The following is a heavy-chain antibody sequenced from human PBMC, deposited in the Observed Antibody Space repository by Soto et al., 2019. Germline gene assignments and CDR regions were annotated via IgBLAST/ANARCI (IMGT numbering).Heavy chain of an antibody. Sequence: GGSLRLSCSASGFIFSESTIYWVRQVPGKGLEAISAVSTSGRSTYYADSVKDRFTISRDNSKDTLFLQMGSLRPEDTAIYYCVKQAHGLDGVAFDYWGQGTQVTVPS. V-gene: IGHV3-64D*06. J-gene: IGHJ4*02. CDR2: VSTSGRST. CDR1: GFIFSEST. D-gene: IGHD2-15*01. CDR3: VKQAHGLDGVAFDY.